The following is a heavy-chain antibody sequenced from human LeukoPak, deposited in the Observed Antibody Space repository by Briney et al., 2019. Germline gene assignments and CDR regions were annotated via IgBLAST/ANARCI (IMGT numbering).Heavy chain of an antibody. CDR2: INHSGST. J-gene: IGHJ6*02. Sequence: PSETLSLTCAVYGGSFSGYYWSWIPQPPGKGLEGIGEINHSGSTNHNPSLKSRVTKSVDTSKNQFSLKLSSVTAADTAVYYCARGRGRGRYSGYDKANYYYGMDVWGQGTTVTVSS. D-gene: IGHD5-12*01. CDR3: ARGRGRGRYSGYDKANYYYGMDV. CDR1: GGSFSGYY. V-gene: IGHV4-34*01.